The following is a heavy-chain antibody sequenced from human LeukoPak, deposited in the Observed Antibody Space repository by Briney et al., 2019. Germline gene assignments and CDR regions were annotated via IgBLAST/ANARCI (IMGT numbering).Heavy chain of an antibody. D-gene: IGHD6-19*01. Sequence: SVKVSCKASGGTFSSYAISWVRQAPGQGLEWMGGIIPIFGTANYAQKLQGRVTITADESTSTAYTELSSLRSEDTAVYYCARDGAVAGYFDYWGQGTLVTVSS. CDR2: IIPIFGTA. V-gene: IGHV1-69*01. J-gene: IGHJ4*02. CDR3: ARDGAVAGYFDY. CDR1: GGTFSSYA.